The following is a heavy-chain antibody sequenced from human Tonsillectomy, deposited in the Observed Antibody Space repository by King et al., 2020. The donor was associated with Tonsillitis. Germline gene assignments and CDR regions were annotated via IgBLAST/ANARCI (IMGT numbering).Heavy chain of an antibody. CDR1: RFIFSSYA. D-gene: IGHD3-10*01. V-gene: IGHV3-23*04. Sequence: VQLVESGGGLVQPGGSLRLSCVGSRFIFSSYAMSWVRQAPGRGLGWVSLVSVIGRATYYADSVKGRFTISRDNSRNTLYLQRNSLRAEDTAVYYCATYGSGTTQGSRGDAFDIWGQGTMVTVSS. CDR2: VSVIGRAT. CDR3: ATYGSGTTQGSRGDAFDI. J-gene: IGHJ3*02.